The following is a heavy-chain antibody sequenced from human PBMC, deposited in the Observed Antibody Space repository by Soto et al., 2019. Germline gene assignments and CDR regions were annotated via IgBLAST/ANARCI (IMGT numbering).Heavy chain of an antibody. J-gene: IGHJ4*02. V-gene: IGHV2-5*02. CDR1: GFSLTSTAVG. CDR3: AHGSGWLSDY. CDR2: IYWDDDN. D-gene: IGHD6-19*01. Sequence: QITLKESGPTLVKPTETLTLTCTFSGFSLTSTAVGVNWIRQPPGKALEWLALIYWDDDNHYNPSLKNRLTITKDTSKNQVVLTMTNMDPVDPATYYCAHGSGWLSDYWGQGTLVTVSS.